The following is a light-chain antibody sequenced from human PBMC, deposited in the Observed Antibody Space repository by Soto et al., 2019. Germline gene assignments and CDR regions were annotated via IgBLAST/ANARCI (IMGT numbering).Light chain of an antibody. CDR2: DAS. V-gene: IGKV3-11*01. CDR1: QSVSSY. Sequence: EIVLTQSPATLSLSPGERATLSCRASQSVSSYLAWYQQKPGQAPRLLIYDASNRATGVPARFSGSGSGTDXXXXIXXXEPEDFAVYYCQQRSNWLITFGQGTRLEIK. CDR3: QQRSNWLIT. J-gene: IGKJ5*01.